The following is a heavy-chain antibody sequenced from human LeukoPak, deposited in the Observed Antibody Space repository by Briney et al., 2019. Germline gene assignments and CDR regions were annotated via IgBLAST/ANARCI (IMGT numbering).Heavy chain of an antibody. D-gene: IGHD6-19*01. J-gene: IGHJ4*02. Sequence: PGGSLRLSCAASGFTFSSYWMHWVRQAPGKGLVWVSRINSDGSSTSYADSVKGRFTISRDNAKNTLYLQMNSLRAEDTAVYYCARVAGASYSSGWGLGDYWGQGTLVTVSS. CDR1: GFTFSSYW. V-gene: IGHV3-74*01. CDR2: INSDGSST. CDR3: ARVAGASYSSGWGLGDY.